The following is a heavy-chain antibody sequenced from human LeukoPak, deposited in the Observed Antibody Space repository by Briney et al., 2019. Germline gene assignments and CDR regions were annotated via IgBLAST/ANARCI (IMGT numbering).Heavy chain of an antibody. V-gene: IGHV5-51*01. Sequence: KSGESLKISCKGSEYSLATYWIGWVRQMPGQGLEWMGIIFPGDSDTRYSPSFQGQVTISADKSISTAYLQWSSLKASDTAIYYCASEYCSGGNCYFDYWGQGTLVTVSS. CDR3: ASEYCSGGNCYFDY. J-gene: IGHJ4*02. CDR1: EYSLATYW. CDR2: IFPGDSDT. D-gene: IGHD2-15*01.